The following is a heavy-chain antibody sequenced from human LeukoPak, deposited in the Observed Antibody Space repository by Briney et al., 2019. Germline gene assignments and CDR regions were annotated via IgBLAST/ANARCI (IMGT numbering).Heavy chain of an antibody. D-gene: IGHD4-17*01. CDR3: ARRLRGRHYFDY. V-gene: IGHV4-34*01. Sequence: SETLSLTCAVYGGPFSAYYWTWIRQPPGKGLEWIGDINHSGSTNYNPSLKSRVTISVDTSNNQFSLVLSSVTAADTAVYYCARRLRGRHYFDYWGQGTLVTVSS. J-gene: IGHJ4*02. CDR1: GGPFSAYY. CDR2: INHSGST.